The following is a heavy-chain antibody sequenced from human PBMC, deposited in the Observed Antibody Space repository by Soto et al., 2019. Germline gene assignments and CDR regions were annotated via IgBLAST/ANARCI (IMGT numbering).Heavy chain of an antibody. CDR2: IYSSGNT. D-gene: IGHD2-15*01. CDR3: ARGQRLSDVFDP. J-gene: IGHJ5*02. Sequence: QVHLQESGPGLVKPSETLSLTCSVSGGTISGYYWTWIRQPAGKGLEWIGRIYSSGNTTYNPSLQSRATPSLDTSNNQFSLRLTSVTAADTAVYYCARGQRLSDVFDPWGQGTLVTVSS. CDR1: GGTISGYY. V-gene: IGHV4-4*07.